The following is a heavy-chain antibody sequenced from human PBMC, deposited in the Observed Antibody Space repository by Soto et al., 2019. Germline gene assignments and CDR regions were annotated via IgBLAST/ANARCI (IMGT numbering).Heavy chain of an antibody. CDR3: ASGADERGYYDGMDV. CDR2: IIPILGIA. V-gene: IGHV1-69*02. CDR1: GGTFSSYT. D-gene: IGHD2-15*01. J-gene: IGHJ6*02. Sequence: QVQLVQSGAEVKKPGSSVKVSCKASGGTFSSYTISWVRQAPGQGLEWMGRIIPILGIANYAQKFQGRVTITEDKSTSTAYMELSSLRSEDTAVYYCASGADERGYYDGMDVWGQGTTVTVSS.